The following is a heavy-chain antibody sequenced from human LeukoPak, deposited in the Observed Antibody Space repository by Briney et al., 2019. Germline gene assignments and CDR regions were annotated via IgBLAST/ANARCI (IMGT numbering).Heavy chain of an antibody. V-gene: IGHV3-48*03. J-gene: IGHJ3*02. CDR2: ISSSGSTI. CDR3: ARDPPDYGDYRYAFDI. CDR1: GFTISSYE. D-gene: IGHD4-17*01. Sequence: QPGASLRLSCASSGFTISSYEMNWVRPAPGKLLEWVSYISSSGSTIYYADSVKGRITISRDNAMNSLYLQMNSLRAEDTAVYYCARDPPDYGDYRYAFDIWGQGTMVTVSS.